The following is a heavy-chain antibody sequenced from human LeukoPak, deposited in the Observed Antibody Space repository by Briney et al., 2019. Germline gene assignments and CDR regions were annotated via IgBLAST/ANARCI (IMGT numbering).Heavy chain of an antibody. CDR3: ARDILYYDDY. D-gene: IGHD2-8*01. J-gene: IGHJ4*02. CDR2: INPNSGGT. CDR1: GYTFTGYY. V-gene: IGHV1-2*02. Sequence: GASVKVSCKASGYTFTGYYMHWVRQAPGQGLEWMGWINPNSGGTDYAQKFQGRVTMTRDTSISTAYMELSRLRFDDTAVYYCARDILYYDDYWGRGPLVTVSS.